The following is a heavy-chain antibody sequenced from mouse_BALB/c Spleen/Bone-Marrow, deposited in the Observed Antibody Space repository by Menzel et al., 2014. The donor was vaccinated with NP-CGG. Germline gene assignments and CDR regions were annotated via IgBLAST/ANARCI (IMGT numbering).Heavy chain of an antibody. V-gene: IGHV1-18*01. Sequence: SGPELVKPGASVKISCKTSGYTFTEYTIHWVKQSHGKSLEWIGNINPNIGGTTYNQKFKGKATLTVDMSSSTAYMDLRSLTSEDSAVYYCARGRFAYWGQGTLVTVSA. CDR2: INPNIGGT. J-gene: IGHJ3*01. CDR3: ARGRFAY. CDR1: GYTFTEYT.